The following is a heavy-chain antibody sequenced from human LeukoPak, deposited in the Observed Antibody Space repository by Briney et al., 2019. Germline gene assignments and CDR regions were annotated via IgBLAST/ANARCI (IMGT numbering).Heavy chain of an antibody. CDR3: ARGSCSSTSCYEDYYYYMDV. V-gene: IGHV4-34*01. CDR2: INHSGST. J-gene: IGHJ6*03. CDR1: GGSFSGHY. Sequence: SETLSLTCAVYGGSFSGHYWSWIRQPPGKGLEWIGEINHSGSTNYNPSLKSRVTISVDTSKNQFSLKLSSVTAADTAVYYCARGSCSSTSCYEDYYYYMDVWGKGTTVTVSS. D-gene: IGHD2-2*01.